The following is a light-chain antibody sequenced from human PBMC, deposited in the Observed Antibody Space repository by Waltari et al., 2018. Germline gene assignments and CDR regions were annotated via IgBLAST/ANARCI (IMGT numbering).Light chain of an antibody. V-gene: IGKV1D-12*01. J-gene: IGKJ4*01. CDR3: QQTNSFPLT. CDR2: SAS. Sequence: DIQMTQSPSSVSASVGDRVTITCRASQGSSSWLAWYQKKPGKAPKLLIYSASSLQSGVPSRFSGSGSETDFTLTISSLQPEDFATYYCQQTNSFPLTFGGGTKVEIK. CDR1: QGSSSW.